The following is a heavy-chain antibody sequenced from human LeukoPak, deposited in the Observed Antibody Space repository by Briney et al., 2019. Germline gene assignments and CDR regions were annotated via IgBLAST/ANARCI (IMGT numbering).Heavy chain of an antibody. CDR1: GGSISSYY. J-gene: IGHJ3*02. V-gene: IGHV4-59*01. D-gene: IGHD5-24*01. CDR2: IYYSGST. Sequence: PSETLSLACTVSGGSISSYYWSWIRQPPGKGLEWIGYIYYSGSTNYNPSLKSRVTISVDTSKNQFSLKLSSVTAADTAVYYCARTGPRDGYNSDAFDIWGQGTMVTVSS. CDR3: ARTGPRDGYNSDAFDI.